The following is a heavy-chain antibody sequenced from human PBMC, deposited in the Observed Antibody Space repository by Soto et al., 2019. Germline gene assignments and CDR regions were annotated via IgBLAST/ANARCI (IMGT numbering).Heavy chain of an antibody. D-gene: IGHD4-17*01. CDR3: ARDRYGDYDGMDV. CDR2: IYHSGST. CDR1: GDSISSSNW. Sequence: QVQLQESGPGLVKPSGTLSLTCAVSGDSISSSNWWSWVRQPPGKGLEWIGEIYHSGSTNYNTSLNSRVTISVDKSKNQFSLFLTSVTVADTAVYYCARDRYGDYDGMDVWGQGTTVTVSS. J-gene: IGHJ6*02. V-gene: IGHV4-4*02.